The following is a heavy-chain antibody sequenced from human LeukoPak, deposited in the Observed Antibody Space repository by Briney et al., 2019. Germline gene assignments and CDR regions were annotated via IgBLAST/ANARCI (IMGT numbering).Heavy chain of an antibody. V-gene: IGHV4-59*11. CDR1: GDDIYNHY. D-gene: IGHD5-24*01. J-gene: IGHJ4*02. CDR3: AEIPRI. CDR2: IYYTGTTSGRT. Sequence: SETLSLACSVSGDDIYNHYWSWVRQPPGKEPEWIAYIYYTGTTSGRTDYNPSLQSRVSISIDTSKSQFSLRLDSVTAADTAFYYCAEIPRIWGQGILVTVSS.